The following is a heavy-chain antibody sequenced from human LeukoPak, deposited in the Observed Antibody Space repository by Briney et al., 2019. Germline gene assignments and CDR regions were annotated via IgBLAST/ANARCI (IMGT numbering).Heavy chain of an antibody. V-gene: IGHV3-21*01. CDR1: GFTFSSYS. CDR2: ISSSSSYI. D-gene: IGHD3-22*01. CDR3: ARGYDSSGYCYGAFDY. Sequence: GGSLRLSCAASGFTFSSYSMNWVRQAPGKGLEWVSSISSSSSYIYYADSVKGRFTISRDNAKNSLYLQMNSLRAEDTAVYYCARGYDSSGYCYGAFDYWGQGTLVTVSS. J-gene: IGHJ4*02.